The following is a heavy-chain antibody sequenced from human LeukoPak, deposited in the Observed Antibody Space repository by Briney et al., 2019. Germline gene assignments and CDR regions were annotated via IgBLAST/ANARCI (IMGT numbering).Heavy chain of an antibody. CDR2: IRYDGSNK. CDR3: AKDEGVDSDYYYYYMDV. D-gene: IGHD5-18*01. Sequence: PGGSLRLSCAASGFTFSSYGMHWVRQAPGKGLEWVAFIRYDGSNKYYADSVKGRFTISRDNSKNTLYLQMNSLRAEDTAVYYCAKDEGVDSDYYYYYMDVGGKGTTVTVSS. CDR1: GFTFSSYG. J-gene: IGHJ6*03. V-gene: IGHV3-30*02.